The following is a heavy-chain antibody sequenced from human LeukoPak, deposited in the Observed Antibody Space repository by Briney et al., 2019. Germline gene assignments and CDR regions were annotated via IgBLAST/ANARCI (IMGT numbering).Heavy chain of an antibody. D-gene: IGHD2-15*01. CDR1: GYSFVLYG. V-gene: IGHV1-2*02. CDR3: ARGSPRYCSGGNCYFHFNF. J-gene: IGHJ4*02. CDR2: INPNSGGT. Sequence: ASVKVSCKASGYSFVLYGISWVRQAPGQGLEWMGWINPNSGGTKYAQKFQGRVTMTRDTSISTAYMELSRLRSDDTAVYYCARGSPRYCSGGNCYFHFNFWGQGTLVTVSS.